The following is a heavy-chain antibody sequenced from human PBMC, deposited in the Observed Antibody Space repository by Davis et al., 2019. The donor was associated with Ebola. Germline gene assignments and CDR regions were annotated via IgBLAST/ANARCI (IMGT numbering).Heavy chain of an antibody. J-gene: IGHJ2*01. V-gene: IGHV1-69*10. CDR2: IIPIVGIA. CDR3: ARVSGFVTANWYFDL. CDR1: GGTFSSYA. Sequence: SVKVSCKASGGTFSSYAISWVRQAPGQGLEWMGGIIPIVGIANYAQKFQGTVTITADDSTSTAYMELSSLTSEDTAVYYCARVSGFVTANWYFDLWGRGTLVTVSS. D-gene: IGHD2-21*02.